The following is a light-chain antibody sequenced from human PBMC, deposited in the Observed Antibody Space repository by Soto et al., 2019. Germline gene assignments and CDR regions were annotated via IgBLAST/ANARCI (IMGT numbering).Light chain of an antibody. CDR1: SSDVGGYNY. J-gene: IGLJ1*01. Sequence: QSALTPPPSASGSPGQPVTISSAGTSSDVGGYNYVSWYQQYPGKVPKLMIYEVSERPSGVPDRFSGSKSGNTAFLTVSGLQAEDEADYYCLSYPDTAYVFGPGTKVTVL. V-gene: IGLV2-8*01. CDR3: LSYPDTAYV. CDR2: EVS.